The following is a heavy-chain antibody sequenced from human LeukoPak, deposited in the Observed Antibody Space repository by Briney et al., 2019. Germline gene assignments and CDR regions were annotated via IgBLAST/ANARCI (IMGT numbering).Heavy chain of an antibody. CDR2: INAFNGDT. CDR3: ARDGSGTWLDP. CDR1: GYSFTNYG. Sequence: GASVKVSCKGSGYSFTNYGISWGRQAPGQGLEWMGWINAFNGDTNHAQKFQGRVTMTTDTSTSTAYMELRSLRSDDTAVYYCARDGSGTWLDPWGQGTLVTVSS. J-gene: IGHJ5*02. V-gene: IGHV1-18*01. D-gene: IGHD3-10*01.